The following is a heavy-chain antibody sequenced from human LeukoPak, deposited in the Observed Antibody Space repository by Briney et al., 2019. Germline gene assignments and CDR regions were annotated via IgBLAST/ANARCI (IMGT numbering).Heavy chain of an antibody. D-gene: IGHD6-19*01. Sequence: SETLSLTCTVSGGSISSGGCYWSWIRQPPGKGLEWIGYIYHSGSTYYNPSLKSRVTISVDRSKNQFSLKLSSVAAADTAVYYCARGSSDWLVDYWGQGTLVTVSS. CDR1: GGSISSGGCY. CDR3: ARGSSDWLVDY. J-gene: IGHJ4*02. V-gene: IGHV4-30-2*01. CDR2: IYHSGST.